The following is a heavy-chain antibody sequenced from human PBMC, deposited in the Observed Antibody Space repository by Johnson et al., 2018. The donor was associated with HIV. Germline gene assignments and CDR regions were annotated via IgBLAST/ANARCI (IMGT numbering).Heavy chain of an antibody. J-gene: IGHJ3*02. CDR3: VRRGRYCSNGVCFDAFDI. CDR2: IWYDGSYK. CDR1: GFTFSSYG. V-gene: IGHV3-33*01. Sequence: QVQLVESGGGVVQPGRSLRLSCAASGFTFSSYGMHWVRQAPGKGLEWVAVIWYDGSYKYYADSVKGRFTISRDMSKNTLYLQMNSLRAEDTALYYCVRRGRYCSNGVCFDAFDIWGQGTMVTVSS. D-gene: IGHD2-8*01.